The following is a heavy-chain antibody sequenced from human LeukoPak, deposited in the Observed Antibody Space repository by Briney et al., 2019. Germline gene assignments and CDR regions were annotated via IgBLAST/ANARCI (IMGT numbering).Heavy chain of an antibody. D-gene: IGHD3-22*01. J-gene: IGHJ4*02. Sequence: PSETLSLTCAVYGGSFSDYYWSWIRQPPGKGLEWIGEIYHSGSTNYNPSLKSRVTISVDKSKNQFSLKLSSVTAADTAVYYCARTPSSGYTDWGQGTLVTVSS. CDR2: IYHSGST. CDR1: GGSFSDYY. CDR3: ARTPSSGYTD. V-gene: IGHV4-34*01.